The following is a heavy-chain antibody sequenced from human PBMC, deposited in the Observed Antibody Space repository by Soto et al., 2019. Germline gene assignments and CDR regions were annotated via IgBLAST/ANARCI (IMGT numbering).Heavy chain of an antibody. Sequence: GASVKVSCKASGYTFTTNGLSWVRQAPGQGLEWMGWISAYNGDTKYAPKFQGRLTMTTDTSTSTGYLELRSLTPDDTAVFYCARASRSFSSSPIPRAWFDLWGQGTLVTVSS. V-gene: IGHV1-18*01. CDR2: ISAYNGDT. CDR1: GYTFTTNG. D-gene: IGHD6-6*01. CDR3: ARASRSFSSSPIPRAWFDL. J-gene: IGHJ5*02.